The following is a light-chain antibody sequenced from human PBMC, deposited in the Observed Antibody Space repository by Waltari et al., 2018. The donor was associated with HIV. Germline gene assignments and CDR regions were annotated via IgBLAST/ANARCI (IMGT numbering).Light chain of an antibody. CDR2: RNN. CDR3: AAWDDSLNGPHVV. Sequence: QSVLTQPPSASETPGQRVAISCSGSSSDIGSNAVNWYQQLPGTAPKLLLYRNNQRPSGVPDRFSGSKSGTSASLAISGLQSEDEADYYCAAWDDSLNGPHVVFGGGTKLTVL. V-gene: IGLV1-44*01. J-gene: IGLJ2*01. CDR1: SSDIGSNA.